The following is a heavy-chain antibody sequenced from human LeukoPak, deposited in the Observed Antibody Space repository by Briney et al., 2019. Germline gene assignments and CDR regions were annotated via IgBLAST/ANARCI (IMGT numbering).Heavy chain of an antibody. CDR2: INPNSGGT. CDR3: ARESLSGDGFDP. Sequence: ASVKVSCKASGYTFTGYYMHWVRQAPGQGLEWMGWINPNSGGTNYAQKFQGRVTMTRDTSISTAYMELSRLRSDDTAVYYCARESLSGDGFDPWGQGTLVTVSS. J-gene: IGHJ5*02. V-gene: IGHV1-2*02. D-gene: IGHD3-10*01. CDR1: GYTFTGYY.